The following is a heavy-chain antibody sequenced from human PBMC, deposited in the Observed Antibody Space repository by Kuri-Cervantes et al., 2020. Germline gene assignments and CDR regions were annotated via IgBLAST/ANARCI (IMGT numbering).Heavy chain of an antibody. J-gene: IGHJ5*02. Sequence: GGSLRLSCAASGFTFSSYAMSWVRQAPGKGLEWVSAISGSGGSTYYADSVKGRFTISRDNTKNSLYLQMNSLRVEDTAVYYCARDNYYDSSGPPYNWFDPWGQGTLVTVSS. CDR3: ARDNYYDSSGPPYNWFDP. CDR2: ISGSGGST. D-gene: IGHD3-22*01. CDR1: GFTFSSYA. V-gene: IGHV3-23*01.